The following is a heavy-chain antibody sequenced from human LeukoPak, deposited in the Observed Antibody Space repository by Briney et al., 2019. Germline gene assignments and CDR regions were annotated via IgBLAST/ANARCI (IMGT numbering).Heavy chain of an antibody. D-gene: IGHD6-13*01. J-gene: IGHJ5*02. V-gene: IGHV4-39*07. CDR3: ARGDGSSWRDPRYIWFDP. Sequence: SETLSLTCTVSGGSISSSSYYWGWIRQPPGKGLEWIGSIYYSGSTYYNPSLKSRVTISVDTSKNQFSLKLSSVTAADTAVYYCARGDGSSWRDPRYIWFDPWGQGTLVTVSS. CDR2: IYYSGST. CDR1: GGSISSSSYY.